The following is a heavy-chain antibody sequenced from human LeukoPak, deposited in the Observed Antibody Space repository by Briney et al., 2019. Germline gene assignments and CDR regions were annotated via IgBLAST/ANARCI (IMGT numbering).Heavy chain of an antibody. Sequence: PGGSLRLSCAVSGFTFSSYSMNWVRQAPGKGLEWVSSISSSSSYIYYADSVKGRFTISRDNAKNSLYLQMNSLRAEDTAVYYCARKALTPYYDSSGDTFDIWGQGTMVTVSS. CDR3: ARKALTPYYDSSGDTFDI. V-gene: IGHV3-21*01. J-gene: IGHJ3*02. D-gene: IGHD3-22*01. CDR1: GFTFSSYS. CDR2: ISSSSSYI.